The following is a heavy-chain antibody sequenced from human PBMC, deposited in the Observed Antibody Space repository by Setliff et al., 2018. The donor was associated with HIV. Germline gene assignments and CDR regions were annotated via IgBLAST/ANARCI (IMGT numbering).Heavy chain of an antibody. CDR2: IKSKGDGGTT. J-gene: IGHJ4*02. Sequence: PGGSLRLSCAASGFTLSNNYMNWVRQAPGKGLEWVGRIKSKGDGGTTEFVAPVKGRFTISRDDSKNTLYLQMDRLRTEDTGVYYCSADVPEVSSPIDYWGQGTLVTVSS. CDR3: SADVPEVSSPIDY. V-gene: IGHV3-15*07. CDR1: GFTLSNNY. D-gene: IGHD2-8*01.